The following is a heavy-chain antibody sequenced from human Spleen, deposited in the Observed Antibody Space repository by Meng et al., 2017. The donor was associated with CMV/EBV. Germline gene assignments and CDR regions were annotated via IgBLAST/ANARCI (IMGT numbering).Heavy chain of an antibody. J-gene: IGHJ4*02. CDR1: GGSVSTSDYY. D-gene: IGHD3-9*01. Sequence: SETLSLTCSVSGGSVSTSDYYWTWLRQPPGKGLEWIGTIHYSGSTYYNPSLRGRVTISKDLSKNQFSLKLSSVTAPDTAVYYCARQAINYFGFWGQGTLVTVSS. V-gene: IGHV4-39*07. CDR3: ARQAINYFGF. CDR2: IHYSGST.